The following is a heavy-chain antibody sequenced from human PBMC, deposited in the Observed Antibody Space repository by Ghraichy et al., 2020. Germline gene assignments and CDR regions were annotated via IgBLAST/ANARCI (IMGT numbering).Heavy chain of an antibody. Sequence: GSLRLSCAASGFTFSTYSMNWVRQAPGKGLEWVAHIGGSGAIVYADSVKGRFIISRDNAKNSLYLQMNSLRDEDTAVYYCARDGGDSFDYWFAYWGQGALVTVSS. CDR3: ARDGGDSFDYWFAY. V-gene: IGHV3-48*02. CDR2: IGGSGAIV. J-gene: IGHJ4*02. D-gene: IGHD2-21*02. CDR1: GFTFSTYS.